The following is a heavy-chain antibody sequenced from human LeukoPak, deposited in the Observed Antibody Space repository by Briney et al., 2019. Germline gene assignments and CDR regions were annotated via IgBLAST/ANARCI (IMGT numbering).Heavy chain of an antibody. J-gene: IGHJ4*02. Sequence: GGSLRLSCAASGFTFSSYSMNWVRQAPGKGLEWVSSISSSSSYIYYADSVKGRFTISRDNAKNSLYLQVNSLRAEDTAVYYCARETYCGGDCYVQYYFDYWGQGTLVTVSS. CDR2: ISSSSSYI. V-gene: IGHV3-21*01. CDR1: GFTFSSYS. CDR3: ARETYCGGDCYVQYYFDY. D-gene: IGHD2-21*02.